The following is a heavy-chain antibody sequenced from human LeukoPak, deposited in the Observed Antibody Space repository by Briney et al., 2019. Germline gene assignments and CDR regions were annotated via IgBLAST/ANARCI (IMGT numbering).Heavy chain of an antibody. CDR3: AKNHYDILTGFGF. CDR2: ISGSGGST. Sequence: GGSLRLSCAASGFPFSDYAMTWVRQAPGKGLEWVSAISGSGGSTYYADSVKGRFTISRDNSKNTLYLQMNSLRAEDTAVYYCAKNHYDILTGFGFWGQGTLVTVSS. CDR1: GFPFSDYA. J-gene: IGHJ4*02. D-gene: IGHD3-9*01. V-gene: IGHV3-23*01.